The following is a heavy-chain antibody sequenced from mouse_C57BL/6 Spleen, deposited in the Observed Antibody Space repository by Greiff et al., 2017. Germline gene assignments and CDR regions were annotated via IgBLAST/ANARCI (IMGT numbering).Heavy chain of an antibody. Sequence: QVQLQESGPELVKPGASVKISCKASGYAFSSSWMNWVKQRPGKGLEWIGRIYPGDGDTNSNGKFKGKATLTADKSSSTAYMQLSSLTSEDSAVYFCAREGNYYGSSLDYWGQGTTLTVSS. CDR2: IYPGDGDT. V-gene: IGHV1-82*01. J-gene: IGHJ2*01. D-gene: IGHD1-1*01. CDR3: AREGNYYGSSLDY. CDR1: GYAFSSSW.